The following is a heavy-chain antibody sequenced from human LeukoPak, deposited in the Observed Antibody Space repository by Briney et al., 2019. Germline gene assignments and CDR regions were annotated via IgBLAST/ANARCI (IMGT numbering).Heavy chain of an antibody. Sequence: GGSLRLSCAASGFSFSNYGMHWVRQAPGKGLEWVSFIRYDGSNLYYADSVKGRFTISRDNSKSTLYLQMNSPRAEDTAIYYCAKGAPNLPDYWGQGTLVTVSS. CDR1: GFSFSNYG. CDR3: AKGAPNLPDY. D-gene: IGHD5/OR15-5a*01. V-gene: IGHV3-30*02. CDR2: IRYDGSNL. J-gene: IGHJ4*02.